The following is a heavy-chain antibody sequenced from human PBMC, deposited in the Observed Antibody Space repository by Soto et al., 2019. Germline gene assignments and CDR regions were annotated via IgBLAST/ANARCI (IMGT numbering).Heavy chain of an antibody. J-gene: IGHJ6*02. CDR1: GYRFTSYG. V-gene: IGHV1-18*01. Sequence: ASVKVSCKASGYRFTSYGIGWVRQAPGQGFEWMGWINAYNVNINYAQNLQGRVTLTTDTSTSTAYMELRSLRSNDTAVYYCAMVDVYVTPSPQDVWGQGTTVTVSS. D-gene: IGHD3-16*01. CDR3: AMVDVYVTPSPQDV. CDR2: INAYNVNI.